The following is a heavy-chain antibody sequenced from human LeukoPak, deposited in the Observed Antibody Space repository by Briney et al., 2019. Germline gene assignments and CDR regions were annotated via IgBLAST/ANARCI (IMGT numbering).Heavy chain of an antibody. CDR2: INEDGSEK. D-gene: IGHD3-10*01. Sequence: PGGSLRLSRAASGFTFRRFWMTWVRPAPGKGLEWVANINEDGSEKYYVDSVKGRFTISRDNAKNSLYLQMNSLRVEDTAVYYCARDPKILVRGVFDSWGQGTLVTVS. CDR3: ARDPKILVRGVFDS. J-gene: IGHJ4*02. V-gene: IGHV3-7*01. CDR1: GFTFRRFW.